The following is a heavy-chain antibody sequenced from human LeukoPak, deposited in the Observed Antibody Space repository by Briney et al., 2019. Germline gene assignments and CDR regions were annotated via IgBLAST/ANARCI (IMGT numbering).Heavy chain of an antibody. CDR3: ARDNDYGDYVKRGYDY. D-gene: IGHD4-17*01. Sequence: GASAKVSCKASGYTFTSYGISWVRQAPGQGLEWMGWISAYNGNTNYAQKLQGRVTMTTDTSASTAYMELRSLRSDDTAVYYCARDNDYGDYVKRGYDYWGQGTLVTVSS. CDR2: ISAYNGNT. V-gene: IGHV1-18*01. J-gene: IGHJ4*02. CDR1: GYTFTSYG.